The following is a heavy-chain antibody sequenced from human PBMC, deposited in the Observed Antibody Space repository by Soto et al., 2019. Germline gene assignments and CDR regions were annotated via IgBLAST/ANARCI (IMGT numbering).Heavy chain of an antibody. D-gene: IGHD3-10*02. V-gene: IGHV3-21*01. CDR2: ISSSSSYI. CDR1: GFTFSSYS. Sequence: GGSLRLSCAASGFTFSSYSMNWVRQAPGKGLEWVSSISSSSSYIYYADSVKGRFTISRDNAKNSLYLQMNSLRAEDTAVYYCARKYIGNTMYYFDYWGQGTLVTVSS. CDR3: ARKYIGNTMYYFDY. J-gene: IGHJ4*02.